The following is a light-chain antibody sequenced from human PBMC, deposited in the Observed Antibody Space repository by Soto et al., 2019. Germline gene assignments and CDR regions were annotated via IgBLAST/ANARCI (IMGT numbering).Light chain of an antibody. CDR2: DVS. CDR1: SSDVGSYNL. Sequence: QSALNQPASVSGSPGQSITISCTGTSSDVGSYNLVCWYQQHPGKAPNLMIYDVSNRPTGVSNRFSGSKSGNTASLTISGLQAEDEADYYCSSYTSSSTPYVFGTGTKVTVL. CDR3: SSYTSSSTPYV. V-gene: IGLV2-14*02. J-gene: IGLJ1*01.